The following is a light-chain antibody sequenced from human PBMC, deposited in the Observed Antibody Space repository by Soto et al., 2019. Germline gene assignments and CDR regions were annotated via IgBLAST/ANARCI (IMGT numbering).Light chain of an antibody. CDR3: QQYGSSPIT. V-gene: IGKV3-20*01. CDR1: QSVSSSY. J-gene: IGKJ5*01. CDR2: GAS. Sequence: EIVMSQSPGTLSLSPGDRATRSCRASQSVSSSYLAWYQQKPGQAPRLLIYGASTRATGIPDRFSGDGSVTHFTLTISRLEAEDFVMYYCQQYGSSPITFGQGTRLEIK.